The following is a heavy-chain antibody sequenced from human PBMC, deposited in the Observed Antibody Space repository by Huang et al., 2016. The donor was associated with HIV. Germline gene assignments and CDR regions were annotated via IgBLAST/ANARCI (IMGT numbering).Heavy chain of an antibody. CDR2: IDYSGST. CDR1: GGSISTHY. D-gene: IGHD3-3*01. CDR3: ARDHHDFWRGYRRMYFFDH. V-gene: IGHV4-59*11. Sequence: QVQLQESGPGLVKPSETLSLTCTVSGGSISTHYWSWIRQPPGKGLEWIGSIDYSGSTNYSPPLKRRVTILLDTSKNQFSLRVNSVTAADTAMYYCARDHHDFWRGYRRMYFFDHWGQGTLVTVSS. J-gene: IGHJ4*02.